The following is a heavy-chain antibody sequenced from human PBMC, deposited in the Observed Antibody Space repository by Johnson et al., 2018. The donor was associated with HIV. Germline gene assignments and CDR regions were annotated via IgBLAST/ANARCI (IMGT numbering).Heavy chain of an antibody. Sequence: QVQLVESGGGLVKPGGSLRLSCAASGFTFSDYYMSWIRQAPGKGLEWVSYISSSGSTIYYADSVKGRFTISRDNAKKSQYLQMNSLGAEDTAVYYCAREVRYTSWSFDIWGQGTMVTVSS. J-gene: IGHJ3*02. CDR1: GFTFSDYY. D-gene: IGHD6-19*01. CDR3: AREVRYTSWSFDI. CDR2: ISSSGSTI. V-gene: IGHV3-11*04.